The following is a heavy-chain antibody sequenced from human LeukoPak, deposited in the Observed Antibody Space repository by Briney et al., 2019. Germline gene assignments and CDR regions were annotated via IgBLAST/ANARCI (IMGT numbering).Heavy chain of an antibody. CDR2: ISAYNGNT. Sequence: EASVKVSCKASGYTFTSYGISWVRQAPGQGLEWMGWISAYNGNTNYAQKLQGRVTMTTDTSTSTAYMELRSLRSDDTAVYYCARGRTQQLVPNYYYYMDVWGKGTTVTVSS. CDR3: ARGRTQQLVPNYYYYMDV. V-gene: IGHV1-18*01. D-gene: IGHD6-13*01. CDR1: GYTFTSYG. J-gene: IGHJ6*03.